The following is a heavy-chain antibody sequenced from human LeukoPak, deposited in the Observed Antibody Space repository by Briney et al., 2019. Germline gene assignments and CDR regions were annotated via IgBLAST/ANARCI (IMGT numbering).Heavy chain of an antibody. D-gene: IGHD1-26*01. CDR2: ISYSGGTT. J-gene: IGHJ4*02. CDR3: ARDGYSGSYRALYY. Sequence: GGSLRLSCAASTFTFSTYGMSWVRQAPGKGLEWLSAISYSGGTTYYATSVKGRFTISRDNAKNSLYLQMNSLRAEDTAVYYCARDGYSGSYRALYYWGQGTLVTVSS. V-gene: IGHV3-21*01. CDR1: TFTFSTYG.